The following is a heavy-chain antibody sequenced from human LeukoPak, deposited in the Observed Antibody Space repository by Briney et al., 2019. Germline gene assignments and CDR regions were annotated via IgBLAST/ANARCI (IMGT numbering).Heavy chain of an antibody. J-gene: IGHJ3*02. Sequence: PSETLSLTCTVSGGSISSYYWSWLRQPPGKGLEWIGYIYYSGSTNYNPSLKSRVTISVDTSKNQFSLKLSSVTAADTAVYYCARGPSGDAFDIWGQGTMVTVSS. CDR3: ARGPSGDAFDI. CDR2: IYYSGST. CDR1: GGSISSYY. V-gene: IGHV4-59*01.